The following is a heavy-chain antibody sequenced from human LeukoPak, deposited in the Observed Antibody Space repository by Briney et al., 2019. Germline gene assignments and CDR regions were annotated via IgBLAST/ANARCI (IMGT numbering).Heavy chain of an antibody. Sequence: ASVKVSCKASGYTFSGHYLHWVRQAPGQGLEWMGRINLNSGGTKYAQKFQNRVTMTSDTSVSTAYMELNGLRSDDTAIYYCTRSWIQLWTPDFDHWGQGTLVTVSS. CDR3: TRSWIQLWTPDFDH. J-gene: IGHJ4*02. D-gene: IGHD5-18*01. CDR2: INLNSGGT. V-gene: IGHV1-2*06. CDR1: GYTFSGHY.